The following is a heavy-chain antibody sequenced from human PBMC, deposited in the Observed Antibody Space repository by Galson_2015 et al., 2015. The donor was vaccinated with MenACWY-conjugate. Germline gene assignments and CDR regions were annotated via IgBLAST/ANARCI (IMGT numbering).Heavy chain of an antibody. D-gene: IGHD6-6*01. J-gene: IGHJ5*02. CDR3: ARGASSSSSVRYWFDP. Sequence: QSGAEVKKPGESLKISCTGSGYTFTKYWIGWVRQTPGKGLEWMGIIFPGDSDPRYSPSFQGQVTISADRSISTAYLQWSSLKASDTAMYYCARGASSSSSVRYWFDPWGQGTLVIVSS. CDR2: IFPGDSDP. CDR1: GYTFTKYW. V-gene: IGHV5-51*01.